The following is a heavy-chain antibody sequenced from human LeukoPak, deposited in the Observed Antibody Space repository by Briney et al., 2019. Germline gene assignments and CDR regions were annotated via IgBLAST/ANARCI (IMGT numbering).Heavy chain of an antibody. CDR1: GFTFSSYW. Sequence: GSLRLSWAASGFTFSSYWMSWVRQAPGKGLEWVANIKQDGSEKYYVDSVKGRFTISRDNAKNSLYLQMNSLRAEDTAVYYCAREYDFWSGGNYFDYWGQGTLVTVSS. CDR2: IKQDGSEK. D-gene: IGHD3-3*01. J-gene: IGHJ4*02. V-gene: IGHV3-7*01. CDR3: AREYDFWSGGNYFDY.